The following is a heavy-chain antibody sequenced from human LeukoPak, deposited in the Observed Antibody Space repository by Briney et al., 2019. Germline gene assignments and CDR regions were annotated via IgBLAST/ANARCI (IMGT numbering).Heavy chain of an antibody. CDR3: ARLPIPTAGAFDI. CDR1: GYSFSTHW. J-gene: IGHJ3*02. Sequence: GESLKISCKGSGYSFSTHWIGWVRQMPGKGLEWMGIIYPGDSDTRYSPSFQGQVTISADKSISTAYLQWSSLKASDTAMYYCARLPIPTAGAFDIWAKGQWSPSLQ. V-gene: IGHV5-51*01. CDR2: IYPGDSDT. D-gene: IGHD1-1*01.